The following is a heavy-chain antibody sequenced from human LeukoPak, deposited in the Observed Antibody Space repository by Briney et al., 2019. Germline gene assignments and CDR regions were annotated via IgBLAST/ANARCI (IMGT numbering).Heavy chain of an antibody. Sequence: GESLKISCQGSGYSFTNYWIGWVRQMPGKGLEWMGVIHPGDSDTRYSPSFQGQVTISADKSISTAYLQWSSLKASDTAMYYCARASMATIQYFDYWGQGTLVTVSS. CDR3: ARASMATIQYFDY. CDR1: GYSFTNYW. J-gene: IGHJ4*02. D-gene: IGHD5-24*01. V-gene: IGHV5-51*01. CDR2: IHPGDSDT.